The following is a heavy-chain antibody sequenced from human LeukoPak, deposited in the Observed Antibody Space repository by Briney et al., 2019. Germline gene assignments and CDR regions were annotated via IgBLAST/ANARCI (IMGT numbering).Heavy chain of an antibody. CDR2: IWYDGSNK. CDR1: GFTFSSYG. D-gene: IGHD6-6*01. V-gene: IGHV3-33*08. J-gene: IGHJ4*02. CDR3: RIAARPSDY. Sequence: QPGGSLRLSCAASGFTFSSYGMHWVRQAPGKGLEWVAVIWYDGSNKYYADSVKGRFTISRDNSKNTLYLQMNSLRAEDTAVYYCRIAARPSDYWGQGTLVTVSS.